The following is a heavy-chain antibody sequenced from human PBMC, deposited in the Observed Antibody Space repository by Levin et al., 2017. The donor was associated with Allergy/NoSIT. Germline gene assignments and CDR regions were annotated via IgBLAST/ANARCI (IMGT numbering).Heavy chain of an antibody. CDR2: IHYTGYT. J-gene: IGHJ5*02. D-gene: IGHD2-2*01. V-gene: IGHV4-59*08. CDR3: ARSAHVTVIPAAIVAFDP. CDR1: GGSISSYY. Sequence: SETLSLTCTVSGGSISSYYWSWIRQSPGKRPEWIGYIHYTGYTNYSPSLKSRVTISLDTSKNQFSLKLTSVTAADTAVYSCARSAHVTVIPAAIVAFDPWGQGILVTVSS.